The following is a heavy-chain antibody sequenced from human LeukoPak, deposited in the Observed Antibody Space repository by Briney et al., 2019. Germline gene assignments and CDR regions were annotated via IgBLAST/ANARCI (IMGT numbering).Heavy chain of an antibody. D-gene: IGHD2-15*01. CDR2: IYYSGST. V-gene: IGHV4-61*01. J-gene: IGHJ3*02. CDR3: ARDRYCSGGSCYRGDAFDI. CDR1: GGSVSSGSYY. Sequence: SETLSLTCTVSGGSVSSGSYYWSWIRQPPGKVLEWIGYIYYSGSTNYNPSLKSRVTISVDTSKNQFSLKLSSVTAADTAVYYCARDRYCSGGSCYRGDAFDIWGQGTMVTVSS.